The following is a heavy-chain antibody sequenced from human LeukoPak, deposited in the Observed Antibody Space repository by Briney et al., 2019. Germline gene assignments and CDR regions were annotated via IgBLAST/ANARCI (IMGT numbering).Heavy chain of an antibody. CDR3: AKSWIQLWPADY. CDR1: GFTFSSYW. CDR2: MNGDASEK. J-gene: IGHJ4*02. Sequence: GGSLRLSCAASGFTFSSYWMSWVRPAPGKGLEWVANMNGDASEKDYVDSVKGRFTISRDNAKNSLHLQMNSLRAEDTAVYYCAKSWIQLWPADYWGQGTLVTVSS. V-gene: IGHV3-7*01. D-gene: IGHD5-18*01.